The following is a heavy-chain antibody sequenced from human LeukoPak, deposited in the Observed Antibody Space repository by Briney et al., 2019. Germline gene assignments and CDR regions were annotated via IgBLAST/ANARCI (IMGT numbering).Heavy chain of an antibody. CDR2: ISISSNYI. D-gene: IGHD5-12*01. V-gene: IGHV3-21*01. CDR3: ASQGSGYDSPIDS. CDR1: GFTFNNYA. Sequence: PGRSLRLSCAASGFTFNNYAMHWVRQAPGKGLEWVSSISISSNYIYYADSVKGRFTISRDNAKNSLYLQMNSLRAEDTALYYCASQGSGYDSPIDSWGQGTLVTVSS. J-gene: IGHJ4*02.